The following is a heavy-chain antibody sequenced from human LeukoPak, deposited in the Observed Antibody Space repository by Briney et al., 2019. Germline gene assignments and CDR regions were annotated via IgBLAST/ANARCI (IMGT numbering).Heavy chain of an antibody. Sequence: ASVKVSCKASGYTFTSYGISWVRQAPGQGLEWMGWISAYNGNTNYAQKLQGRVTITADKSTSTAYMELSSLRSEDTAVCYCASPGIAVAGTVGEDYWGQGTLVTVSS. CDR2: ISAYNGNT. CDR1: GYTFTSYG. J-gene: IGHJ4*02. D-gene: IGHD6-19*01. V-gene: IGHV1-18*01. CDR3: ASPGIAVAGTVGEDY.